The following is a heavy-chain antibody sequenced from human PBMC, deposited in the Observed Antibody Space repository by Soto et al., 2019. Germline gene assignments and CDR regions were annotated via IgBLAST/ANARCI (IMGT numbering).Heavy chain of an antibody. CDR1: GGSISSGGYY. CDR3: ARHNRYTDSWSLVDYYYDMDV. D-gene: IGHD6-13*01. CDR2: IYYGGDT. J-gene: IGHJ6*02. Sequence: SETLSLTYTVSGGSISSGGYYWSWIRQHPGKGLEWIGSIYYGGDTYYNPSLKSRVTISVDRSKNQFSMKVSSVTAEDTAVYYCARHNRYTDSWSLVDYYYDMDVWGQGTAVTVSS. V-gene: IGHV4-39*01.